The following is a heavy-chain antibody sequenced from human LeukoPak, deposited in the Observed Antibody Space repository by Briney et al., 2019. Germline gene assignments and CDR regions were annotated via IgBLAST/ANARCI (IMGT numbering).Heavy chain of an antibody. CDR2: INPNSGGT. V-gene: IGHV1-2*02. Sequence: GASVKVSCKASGDTFSSYYMHWVRQAPGQGLEWMGWINPNSGGTNYAQKFQGRVSMTRDTSISTAYMQVSRLRSDDTAVYYCARSPHILTGENFDYWGQGTLLTVSS. CDR3: ARSPHILTGENFDY. CDR1: GDTFSSYY. D-gene: IGHD3-9*01. J-gene: IGHJ4*02.